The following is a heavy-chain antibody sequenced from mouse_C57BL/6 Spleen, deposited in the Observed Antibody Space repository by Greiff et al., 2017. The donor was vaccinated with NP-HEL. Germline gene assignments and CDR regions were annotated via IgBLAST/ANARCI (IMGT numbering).Heavy chain of an antibody. Sequence: QVQLKESGAELVRPGTSVKLSCKASGYTFTSYWMHWVKQRPGQGLEWIGVIDPSDSYTNYNQKFKGKATLTVDTSSSTAYMQLSSLTSEDSAVYYCARDSIYAMDYWGQGTSVTVSS. J-gene: IGHJ4*01. CDR1: GYTFTSYW. D-gene: IGHD2-10*02. V-gene: IGHV1-59*01. CDR2: IDPSDSYT. CDR3: ARDSIYAMDY.